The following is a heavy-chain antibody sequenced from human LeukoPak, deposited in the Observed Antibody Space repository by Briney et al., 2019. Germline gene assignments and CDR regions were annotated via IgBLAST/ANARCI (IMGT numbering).Heavy chain of an antibody. D-gene: IGHD5-12*01. CDR3: AREDIVATIYDY. Sequence: SETLSLTCAVYGGSFSGYYWSWIRQPPGKGLEWIGEINHSGSTNYNPSLKSRVTISVDTSKNQFSLKLSSVTAADTAVYYCAREDIVATIYDYWGQGTLVTVSS. J-gene: IGHJ4*02. V-gene: IGHV4-34*01. CDR1: GGSFSGYY. CDR2: INHSGST.